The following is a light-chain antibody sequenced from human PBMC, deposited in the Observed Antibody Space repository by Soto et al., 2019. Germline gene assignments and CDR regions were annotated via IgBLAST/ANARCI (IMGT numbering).Light chain of an antibody. Sequence: DIVMTQSPDSLAVSLGERATINCKSSQSVLYSSNNKNYLAWYQQKPGQPPKLLIYWASTRESGVPERFSGSGSGTDFTLTISSLQAEDVAVYCCQQYYSTPLTFGGGTKVEIK. CDR1: QSVLYSSNNKNY. V-gene: IGKV4-1*01. J-gene: IGKJ4*01. CDR2: WAS. CDR3: QQYYSTPLT.